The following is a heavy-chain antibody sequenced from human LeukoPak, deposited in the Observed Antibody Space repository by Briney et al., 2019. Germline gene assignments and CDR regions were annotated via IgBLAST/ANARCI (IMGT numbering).Heavy chain of an antibody. D-gene: IGHD6-19*01. CDR3: ARKGDIAVAGLVLDH. Sequence: GASVKVSCKASGYTFTSYYLHWVRQAPGQGLEWMGIINPSAGSTSYAQKLQGRVTMTRDTSTSTVYMELSSLRSEDTAVYYCARKGDIAVAGLVLDHWGQGTLVTVSS. V-gene: IGHV1-46*01. CDR1: GYTFTSYY. CDR2: INPSAGST. J-gene: IGHJ4*02.